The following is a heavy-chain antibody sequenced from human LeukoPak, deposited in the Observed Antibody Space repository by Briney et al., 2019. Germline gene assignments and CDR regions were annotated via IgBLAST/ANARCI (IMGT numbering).Heavy chain of an antibody. V-gene: IGHV4-4*07. CDR2: IYTSEST. J-gene: IGHJ4*02. CDR3: ARARAAANTYADY. Sequence: PSETLSLTCTVFGGSMYNYYWTWIRQSAGKGLEWIGRIYTSESTYYNPSLKSRVTMSIDTSKNQFSLKLSSVTAADTAIYYCARARAAANTYADYWGQGTLVTVSS. CDR1: GGSMYNYY. D-gene: IGHD3-16*01.